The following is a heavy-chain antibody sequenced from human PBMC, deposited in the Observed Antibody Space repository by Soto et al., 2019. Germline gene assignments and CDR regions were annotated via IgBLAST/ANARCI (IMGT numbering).Heavy chain of an antibody. V-gene: IGHV4-39*07. Sequence: SETLSLTCTVSGGSISSGDYYWSWIRQPPGKGLEWIGEINHSGSTNYNPSLKSRVTISVDTSKNQFSLKLSSVTAADTAVYYCAREGVYYYYGMDVWGQGTTVTVSS. CDR1: GGSISSGDYY. J-gene: IGHJ6*02. CDR2: INHSGST. D-gene: IGHD3-16*01. CDR3: AREGVYYYYGMDV.